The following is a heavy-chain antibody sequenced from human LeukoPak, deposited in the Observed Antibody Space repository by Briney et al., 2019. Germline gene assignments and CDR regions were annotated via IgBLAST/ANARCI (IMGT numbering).Heavy chain of an antibody. V-gene: IGHV3-9*01. CDR1: GFTLDDYV. CDR2: ISWNSVSI. CDR3: AKDIGTGGTGWYFDL. Sequence: GGSLRLSCAASGFTLDDYVVHWVRQAPGRGLEWVSGISWNSVSIGYADSVKGRFTISRDNAKNSLYLQMNSLRAEDTALYYCAKDIGTGGTGWYFDLWGRGTLVTVSS. D-gene: IGHD6-13*01. J-gene: IGHJ2*01.